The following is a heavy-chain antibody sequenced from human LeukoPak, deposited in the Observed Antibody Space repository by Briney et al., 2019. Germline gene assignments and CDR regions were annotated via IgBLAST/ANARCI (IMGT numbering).Heavy chain of an antibody. CDR3: ARDPGLSGSYYETFDY. CDR1: GFTLSSYA. Sequence: GGSLRLACAPSGFTLSSYAMHWVRQAPGKGLEWVAVISYDGSNKYYADSVKGRFTISRDNSKNSLYLQMNSLRAEDTAVYYCARDPGLSGSYYETFDYWGEGTLVTVSS. V-gene: IGHV3-30*04. CDR2: ISYDGSNK. J-gene: IGHJ4*02. D-gene: IGHD1-26*01.